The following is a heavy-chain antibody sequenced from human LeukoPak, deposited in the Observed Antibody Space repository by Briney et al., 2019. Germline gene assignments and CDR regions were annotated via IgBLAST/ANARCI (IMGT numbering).Heavy chain of an antibody. CDR3: ARDLTSAYWSPGGYYYYMDV. J-gene: IGHJ6*03. CDR1: GFSFTEYS. V-gene: IGHV3-48*01. D-gene: IGHD3-16*01. CDR2: ITSRSAFT. Sequence: PGGSLRLSCVGSGFSFTEYSMNWVRQSPGKGLEWISYITSRSAFTYFAGSVKGRFTISRDDARNSVYLHLNALRVDDTAAYYCARDLTSAYWSPGGYYYYMDVWGKGTAVTVSS.